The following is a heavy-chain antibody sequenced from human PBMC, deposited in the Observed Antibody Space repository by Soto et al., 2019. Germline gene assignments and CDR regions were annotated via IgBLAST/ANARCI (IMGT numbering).Heavy chain of an antibody. Sequence: SVTLSLPWSASGSSISSSNWWSWVRQPPGKGLERIGKILQRGSTNYSPTLASRVTMSVDKSKHQFSLKLSSVTAADTAVYHCARSYSSSEIPYYYYYGMDVWGQGTTVTVSS. CDR3: ARSYSSSEIPYYYYYGMDV. CDR1: GSSISSSNW. CDR2: ILQRGST. V-gene: IGHV4-4*02. J-gene: IGHJ6*02. D-gene: IGHD6-6*01.